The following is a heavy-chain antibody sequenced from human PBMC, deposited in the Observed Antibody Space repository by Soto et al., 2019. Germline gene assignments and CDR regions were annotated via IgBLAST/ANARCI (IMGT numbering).Heavy chain of an antibody. J-gene: IGHJ4*02. CDR3: AKGGRQWLVTSDFNY. CDR1: GFMFTNHG. Sequence: PGGSLRLSCAASGFMFTNHGMHWVRQAPGKGLEWVAVIWSDGNKRYYADSVKGRFTVSRDTSSNTLYLQMNNLRAEDTAIYYCAKGGRQWLVTSDFNYWGQGA. CDR2: IWSDGNKR. V-gene: IGHV3-33*06. D-gene: IGHD6-19*01.